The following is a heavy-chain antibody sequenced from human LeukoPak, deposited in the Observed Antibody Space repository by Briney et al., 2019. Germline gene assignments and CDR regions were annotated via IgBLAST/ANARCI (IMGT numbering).Heavy chain of an antibody. Sequence: GGSLRLSCAASGFTVSSNYMSWVRQAPGKGLEWVSVIYSGGSTYYADSVKGRFTISRDNSKNTLYLQMNSLRAEDTAVYYCARVMASRYYYGTGYMDVWGKGTTVTISS. CDR2: IYSGGST. CDR3: ARVMASRYYYGTGYMDV. J-gene: IGHJ6*03. V-gene: IGHV3-53*01. CDR1: GFTVSSNY. D-gene: IGHD3-10*01.